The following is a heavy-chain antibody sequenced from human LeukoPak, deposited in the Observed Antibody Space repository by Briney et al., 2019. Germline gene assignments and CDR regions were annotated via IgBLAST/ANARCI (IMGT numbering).Heavy chain of an antibody. CDR3: ARHHGFGELFLYYYGMDV. D-gene: IGHD3-10*01. V-gene: IGHV5-51*01. CDR2: IYPGDSDT. J-gene: IGHJ6*02. CDR1: GYSFTSYW. Sequence: KPGESLQISCQGSGYSFTSYWIGWARQLPGKGLEWMGIIYPGDSDTRYSPSFQGQVTISADKSISTAYLQWSSLKASDTAMYYCARHHGFGELFLYYYGMDVWGQGTTVTVSS.